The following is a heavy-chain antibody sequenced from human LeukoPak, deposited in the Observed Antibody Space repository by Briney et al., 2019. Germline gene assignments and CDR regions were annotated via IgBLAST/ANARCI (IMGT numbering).Heavy chain of an antibody. V-gene: IGHV4-59*01. CDR1: GGSISSYY. CDR2: IYYSGST. J-gene: IGHJ3*02. Sequence: SETLSLTXTVSGGSISSYYWSWIRQPPGKGLEWIGYIYYSGSTNYNPSLKSRVTISVDTSKNQFSLKLSSVTAADTAVYYCARSPPEQWLVRVGAFDIWGQGTMVTVSS. CDR3: ARSPPEQWLVRVGAFDI. D-gene: IGHD6-19*01.